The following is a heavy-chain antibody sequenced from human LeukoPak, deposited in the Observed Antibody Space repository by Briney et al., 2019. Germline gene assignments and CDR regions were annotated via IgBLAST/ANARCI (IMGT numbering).Heavy chain of an antibody. Sequence: SETLSLTCAVYGGSFSGYYWSWIRQPPGKGLEWTGEINHSGSTNYNPSLKSRVTISVDTSKNQFSLKLSSVTAADTAVYYCARSVVVPAAMRPRGLVDYWGQGTLVTVSS. CDR2: INHSGST. CDR3: ARSVVVPAAMRPRGLVDY. CDR1: GGSFSGYY. J-gene: IGHJ4*02. D-gene: IGHD2-2*01. V-gene: IGHV4-34*01.